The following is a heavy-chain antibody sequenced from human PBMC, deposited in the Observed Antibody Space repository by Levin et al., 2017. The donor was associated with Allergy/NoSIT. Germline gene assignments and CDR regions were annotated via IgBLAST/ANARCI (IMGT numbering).Heavy chain of an antibody. Sequence: SQTLSLTCTVSGGSISSGDYYWSWIRQPPGKGLEWIGYIYYSGSTYYNPSLKSRVTISVDTSKNQFSLKLSSVTAADTAVYYCARARYSYGTYYYYGMDVWGQGTTVTVSS. J-gene: IGHJ6*02. V-gene: IGHV4-30-4*01. D-gene: IGHD5-18*01. CDR2: IYYSGST. CDR3: ARARYSYGTYYYYGMDV. CDR1: GGSISSGDYY.